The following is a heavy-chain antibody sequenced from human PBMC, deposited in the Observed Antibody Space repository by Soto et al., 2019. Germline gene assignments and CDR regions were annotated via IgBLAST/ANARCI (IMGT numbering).Heavy chain of an antibody. J-gene: IGHJ4*02. CDR2: IYYSGST. CDR1: GGSISSGGYY. Sequence: QVQLQESGPGLVKPSQTLSLTCTVSGGSISSGGYYWSWIRQHPGKGLEWIGYIYYSGSTYYNPSLKSRVTISVDTSKNQFSLKLSSVTAADTAVYYCAREVKTYYYGSGSNGPYDYWGQGTLVTVSS. V-gene: IGHV4-31*03. D-gene: IGHD3-10*01. CDR3: AREVKTYYYGSGSNGPYDY.